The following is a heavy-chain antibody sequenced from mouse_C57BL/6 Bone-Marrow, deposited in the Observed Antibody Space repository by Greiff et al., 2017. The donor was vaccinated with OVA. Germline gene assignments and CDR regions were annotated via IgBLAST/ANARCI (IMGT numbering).Heavy chain of an antibody. CDR3: TRPYLLRGFAY. J-gene: IGHJ3*01. V-gene: IGHV6-6*01. D-gene: IGHD1-1*01. Sequence: EVQRVESGGGLVQPGGSMKLSCAASGFTFSDAWMDWVRQSPEKGLEWVAEIRNKANNHATYYAESVKGRFTISRDDSKSSVYLQMNSLRAEDTGSYYCTRPYLLRGFAYWGQGTLVTVSA. CDR2: IRNKANNHAT. CDR1: GFTFSDAW.